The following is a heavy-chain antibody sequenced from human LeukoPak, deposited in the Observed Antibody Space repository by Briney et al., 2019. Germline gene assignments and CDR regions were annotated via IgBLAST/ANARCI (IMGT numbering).Heavy chain of an antibody. CDR1: GDSVSSNSAA. CDR2: TYYRSKWYN. V-gene: IGHV6-1*01. J-gene: IGHJ4*02. CDR3: ARDMSYDSSGYYPHYFDY. D-gene: IGHD3-22*01. Sequence: SQTLSLTCAISGDSVSSNSAAWNWIRQSPSRGLEWLGRTYYRSKWYNDYAVSVKSRITINPDTSKNQFSLQLNSVTPEDTAVYHCARDMSYDSSGYYPHYFDYWGQGTLVTVSS.